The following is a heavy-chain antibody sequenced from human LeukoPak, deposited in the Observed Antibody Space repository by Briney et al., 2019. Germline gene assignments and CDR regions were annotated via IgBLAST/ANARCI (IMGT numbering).Heavy chain of an antibody. D-gene: IGHD5-24*01. CDR1: GFTFSSYW. J-gene: IGHJ4*02. V-gene: IGHV3-7*01. CDR2: IKQDGSEK. Sequence: PGGSLRLSCAASGFTFSSYWMSWVRQAPGKGLEWVANIKQDGSEKYYVDSVKGRFTISRDNAKNSLYLQMNSLRAEDTAVYYCARDLSDGYSGFDSWGQGTLVTVSS. CDR3: ARDLSDGYSGFDS.